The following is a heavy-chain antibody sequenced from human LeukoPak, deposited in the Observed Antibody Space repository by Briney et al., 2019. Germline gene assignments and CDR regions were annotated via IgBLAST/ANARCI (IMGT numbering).Heavy chain of an antibody. D-gene: IGHD3-10*01. CDR1: GFTFTNAW. V-gene: IGHV3-15*01. CDR2: IKSKGDAETT. J-gene: IGHJ4*02. Sequence: GGSLRLSCVASGFTFTNAWMTWVRQAPGKGLEWVGRIKSKGDAETTDYAAPVKGRFFLSREDSKNTLYLQMYRLQTEDTAVYYCTTDLGLTMIRGVIVSWGQGTLVTVSS. CDR3: TTDLGLTMIRGVIVS.